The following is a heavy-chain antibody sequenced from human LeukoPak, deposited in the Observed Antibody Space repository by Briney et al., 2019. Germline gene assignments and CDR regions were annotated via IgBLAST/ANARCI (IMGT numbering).Heavy chain of an antibody. Sequence: SVKVSCKASGGTFSSYAISWVRQAPGQGLEWMGGIIPIFGTANYAQKFQGRVTITADESTSTAYMELSSLRSEDTAVYYCARVRGRKYYYDSSGYDWFDPWGQGTLVTVSS. CDR3: ARVRGRKYYYDSSGYDWFDP. D-gene: IGHD3-22*01. CDR2: IIPIFGTA. J-gene: IGHJ5*02. V-gene: IGHV1-69*13. CDR1: GGTFSSYA.